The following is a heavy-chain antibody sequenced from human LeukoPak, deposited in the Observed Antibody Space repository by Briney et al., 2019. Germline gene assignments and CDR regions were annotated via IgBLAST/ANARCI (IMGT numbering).Heavy chain of an antibody. CDR3: ATPRGRYFDWFYGMDV. CDR1: GYSFTTYG. J-gene: IGHJ6*02. D-gene: IGHD3-9*01. CDR2: INTNTGNP. V-gene: IGHV7-4-1*02. Sequence: ASVKVSCKASGYSFTTYGINWVRQAPGQGLEWMGWINTNTGNPTYAQGFTGRFVFSLDTSVSTAYLQISSLKAEDTAVYYCATPRGRYFDWFYGMDVWGQGTTVTVSS.